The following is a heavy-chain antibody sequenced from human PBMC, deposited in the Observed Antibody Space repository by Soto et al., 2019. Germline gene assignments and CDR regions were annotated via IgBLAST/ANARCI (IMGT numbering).Heavy chain of an antibody. V-gene: IGHV4-34*01. Sequence: SETLSLTCAVYGGSFSGYYWSWIRQPPGKGLEWIGEINHSGSTNYNPSLKSRVTISVDTSKNQFSLKLSSVTAADTAVYYCARGHRLYSSSSRGGDYWGQGTLVTVSS. CDR1: GGSFSGYY. D-gene: IGHD6-6*01. J-gene: IGHJ4*02. CDR2: INHSGST. CDR3: ARGHRLYSSSSRGGDY.